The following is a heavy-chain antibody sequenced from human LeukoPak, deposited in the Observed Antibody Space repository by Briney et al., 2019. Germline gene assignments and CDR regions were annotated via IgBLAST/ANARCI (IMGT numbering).Heavy chain of an antibody. CDR1: GFTFNTFW. D-gene: IGHD6-13*01. V-gene: IGHV3-7*05. J-gene: IGHJ4*02. CDR3: AKLYSSSWYSDY. Sequence: GGSLRLSCAASGFTFNTFWMSWVRQAPGKGPEWVANIKQDGGERHYVDSVKGRFTISRDNAESSLYLQMNGLRAEDTAVYYCAKLYSSSWYSDYWGQGTLVTVSS. CDR2: IKQDGGER.